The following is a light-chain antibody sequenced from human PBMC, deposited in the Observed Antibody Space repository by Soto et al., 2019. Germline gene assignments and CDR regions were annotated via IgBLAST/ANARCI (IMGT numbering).Light chain of an antibody. V-gene: IGLV2-23*02. CDR3: SSYSGASASSASYV. CDR1: SSDVGTFNL. Sequence: QSLLTKPASVSGSPGQSITISCNGTSSDVGTFNLVSWYQQHPGKAPKLLIFEVSNRPSGVSIRFSGSKSGNTASLTISGLQAEDEADYYCSSYSGASASSASYVFATGTKVTVL. J-gene: IGLJ1*01. CDR2: EVS.